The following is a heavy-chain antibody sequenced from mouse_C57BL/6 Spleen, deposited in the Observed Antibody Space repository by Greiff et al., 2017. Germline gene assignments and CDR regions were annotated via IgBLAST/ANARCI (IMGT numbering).Heavy chain of an antibody. D-gene: IGHD1-1*01. J-gene: IGHJ2*01. CDR1: GYSITSGYY. Sequence: ESGPGLVKPCPSLSLSCSVTGYSITSGYYWNWIRQFPGNQLEWMGFISYDGSNNYNPSLKNRISITSDTSKNQCFLKLNSVTTEDTARYYCAGYGSSSHYWGQGTTLTVSA. CDR3: AGYGSSSHY. V-gene: IGHV3-6*01. CDR2: ISYDGSN.